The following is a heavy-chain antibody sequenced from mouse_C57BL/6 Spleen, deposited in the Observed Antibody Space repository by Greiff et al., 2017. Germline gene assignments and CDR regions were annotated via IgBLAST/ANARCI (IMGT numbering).Heavy chain of an antibody. CDR3: ARNGSTTGYYAMDY. V-gene: IGHV1-82*01. CDR2: IYPGDGDT. J-gene: IGHJ4*01. D-gene: IGHD1-1*01. Sequence: VQLQQSGPELVKPGASVKISCKASGYAFSSSWMNWVKQRPGKGLEWIGRIYPGDGDTNYNGKFKGKATLTADKSSSTAYMKLSSLTSEDSAVYFCARNGSTTGYYAMDYWGQGTSVTVSS. CDR1: GYAFSSSW.